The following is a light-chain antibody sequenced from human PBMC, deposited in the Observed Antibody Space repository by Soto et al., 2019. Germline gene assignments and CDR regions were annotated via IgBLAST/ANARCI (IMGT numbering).Light chain of an antibody. CDR2: VAS. Sequence: AIQMTQSPSSLSASVGDRVTITCRASQDIRNELGWYQQRPGKAPKLLIYVASTLQSGVPSRFSGSGSGTDFTLTITSLQPEDFATYYCLHDYNYPRTFGQGTKVEI. CDR3: LHDYNYPRT. V-gene: IGKV1-6*01. J-gene: IGKJ1*01. CDR1: QDIRNE.